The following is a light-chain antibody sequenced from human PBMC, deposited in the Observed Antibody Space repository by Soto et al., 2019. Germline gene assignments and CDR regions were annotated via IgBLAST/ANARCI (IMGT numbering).Light chain of an antibody. V-gene: IGKV3-15*01. J-gene: IGKJ2*01. Sequence: EILMTQSPATLSVSPGGRVNLSCRASQSVGNNLAWYQQKPGQAPRLLIYGASTRATGIPARFSGSGSGTEFTLTISSLNSEDFSVYYCQQHNDWPYTFGQGTKLEIE. CDR3: QQHNDWPYT. CDR2: GAS. CDR1: QSVGNN.